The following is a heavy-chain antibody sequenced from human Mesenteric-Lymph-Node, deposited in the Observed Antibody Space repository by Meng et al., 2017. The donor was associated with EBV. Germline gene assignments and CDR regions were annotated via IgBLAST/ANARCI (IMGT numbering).Heavy chain of an antibody. CDR2: ISSSSSYI. CDR1: GFTFSRYS. J-gene: IGHJ5*02. Sequence: GPVVVFGGVLDKPGGSLNRLCGASGFTFSRYSMNWVRQAPGKGLEWVSSISSSSSYIYYADSVKGRFTISRDNAKNSLYLQMNSLRAEDTAVYYCASSQGLGYLNWFDPWGQGTLVTVSS. D-gene: IGHD6-19*01. CDR3: ASSQGLGYLNWFDP. V-gene: IGHV3-21*01.